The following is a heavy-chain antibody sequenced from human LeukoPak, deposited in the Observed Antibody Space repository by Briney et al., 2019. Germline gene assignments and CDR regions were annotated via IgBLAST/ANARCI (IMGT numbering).Heavy chain of an antibody. Sequence: GSLRLSCAASGFTFSSYSMNWVRQAPGKGLEWVSSISSSSSYIYYADSVKGRFTISRDNAKNSLYLQMNSLRAEDTAVYYCARGDFWSGYYRYFDYWGQGTLVTVSS. CDR2: ISSSSSYI. V-gene: IGHV3-21*01. J-gene: IGHJ4*02. CDR3: ARGDFWSGYYRYFDY. CDR1: GFTFSSYS. D-gene: IGHD3-3*01.